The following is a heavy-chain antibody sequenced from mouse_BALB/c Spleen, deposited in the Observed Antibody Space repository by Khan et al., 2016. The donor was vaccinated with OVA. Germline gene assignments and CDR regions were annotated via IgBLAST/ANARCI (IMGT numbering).Heavy chain of an antibody. J-gene: IGHJ3*01. CDR2: IDPFNGGT. CDR1: GYSFTSYY. D-gene: IGHD3-3*01. CDR3: ARGTFDY. V-gene: IGHV1-31*01. Sequence: VQLKQSGPELMRPGSSVNISCKASGYSFTSYYIHWVKQSHGKSLEWIGYIDPFNGGTDYHQKFQGKATLTVDKSSNTAYMQLSSRTSEDSAVYYCARGTFDYWGQGTLVTVS.